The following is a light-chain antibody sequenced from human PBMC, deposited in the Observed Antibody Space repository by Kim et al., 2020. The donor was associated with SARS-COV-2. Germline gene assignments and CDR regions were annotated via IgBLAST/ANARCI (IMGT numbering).Light chain of an antibody. CDR3: QQSYSTHRYS. CDR2: YAS. CDR1: QSISSY. Sequence: DIQMTQSPSSLSASVGDRVTITCRASQSISSYLTWYQQKPGKAPKLLIYYASSLQSGVPSRFSGSGSGTDFTLTISSLQPEDFATYYCQQSYSTHRYSFGQGTKLEIK. V-gene: IGKV1-39*01. J-gene: IGKJ2*03.